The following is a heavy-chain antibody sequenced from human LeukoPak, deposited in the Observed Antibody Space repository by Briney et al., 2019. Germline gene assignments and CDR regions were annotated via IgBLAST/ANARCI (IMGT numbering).Heavy chain of an antibody. D-gene: IGHD1-26*01. J-gene: IGHJ5*02. CDR2: INHSGST. V-gene: IGHV4-34*01. CDR1: GGPFSGYY. CDR3: ARGAGATRNSWFDP. Sequence: PSETLSLTCAVYGGPFSGYYWSWIRQPPGKGLEWIGEINHSGSTNYNPPLKSRVTISVDTSKNQFSLKLSSVTAADTAVYYCARGAGATRNSWFDPWGQGTLVTVSS.